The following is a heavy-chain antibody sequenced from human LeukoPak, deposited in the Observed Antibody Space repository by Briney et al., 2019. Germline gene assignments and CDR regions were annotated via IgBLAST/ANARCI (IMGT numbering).Heavy chain of an antibody. V-gene: IGHV3-48*03. CDR3: ARVPVRGAYKVWFDP. Sequence: GGSLRLSCAASGFTFSSYEMNWVRQAPGKGLEWVSYISGSGSTIYYADSVKGRFTISRDNAKNSLYLQMNSLRAEDTAVYYCARVPVRGAYKVWFDPWGQGTLVTVSS. J-gene: IGHJ5*02. D-gene: IGHD3-10*01. CDR1: GFTFSSYE. CDR2: ISGSGSTI.